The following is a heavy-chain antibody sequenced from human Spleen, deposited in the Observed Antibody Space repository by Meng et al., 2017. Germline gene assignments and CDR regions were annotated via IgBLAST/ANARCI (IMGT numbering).Heavy chain of an antibody. CDR3: AKDNHY. CDR2: ISASGSST. V-gene: IGHV3-23*01. Sequence: EVQVLESGGGLVQPGGSLRLSCSASGFIFSSYAMSWVRQAPGKGREWVSAISASGSSTYYADSVKGRFTISRDNSKNTLYLQMNGLRAEDTAVYYCAKDNHYWGQGTLVTVSS. J-gene: IGHJ4*02. D-gene: IGHD1-14*01. CDR1: GFIFSSYA.